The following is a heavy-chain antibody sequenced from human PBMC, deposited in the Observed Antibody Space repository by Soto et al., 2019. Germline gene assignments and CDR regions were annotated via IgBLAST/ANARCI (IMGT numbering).Heavy chain of an antibody. J-gene: IGHJ4*02. CDR1: GFTFSSYA. CDR2: ITSSGGST. V-gene: IGHV3-23*01. Sequence: EVQLLESGGGLVQPGGSLRLSCAASGFTFSSYAMSWVRQAPGKGLEWVSSITSSGGSTYSADSVKGRFTISRDSSKDTLYLQMSSLRAEDTALYYCAKASSWYPYFDCWGQGTLVTVSS. D-gene: IGHD6-13*01. CDR3: AKASSWYPYFDC.